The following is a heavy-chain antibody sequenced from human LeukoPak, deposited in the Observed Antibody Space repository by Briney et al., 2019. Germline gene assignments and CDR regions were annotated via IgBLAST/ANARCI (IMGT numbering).Heavy chain of an antibody. D-gene: IGHD3-10*01. CDR3: ARFGELLTRFDP. Sequence: SQTLSPTCTLSAGSISSRGYYSSWIRQHPWKGLEWIGYIYYSGSTYYTPSLMSRVTISVDTSKNQFSLKLSSVTAADTAVYYCARFGELLTRFDPWGQGTLVTVSS. CDR1: AGSISSRGYY. CDR2: IYYSGST. J-gene: IGHJ5*02. V-gene: IGHV4-31*03.